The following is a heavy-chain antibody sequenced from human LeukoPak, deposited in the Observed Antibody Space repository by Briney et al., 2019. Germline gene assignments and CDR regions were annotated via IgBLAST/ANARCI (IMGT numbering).Heavy chain of an antibody. Sequence: SGGSLRLSCAASGFTFSTYAMTWVRQAPGKGLEWVSSISASGGDAGTYYADSVNGRFTIPRDNSRNTLYLQMNSLRAEDTALYYCAKDFAPYGSGSYFTSWGQGTLVTVSS. CDR3: AKDFAPYGSGSYFTS. CDR1: GFTFSTYA. CDR2: ISASGGDAGT. J-gene: IGHJ5*02. D-gene: IGHD3-10*01. V-gene: IGHV3-23*01.